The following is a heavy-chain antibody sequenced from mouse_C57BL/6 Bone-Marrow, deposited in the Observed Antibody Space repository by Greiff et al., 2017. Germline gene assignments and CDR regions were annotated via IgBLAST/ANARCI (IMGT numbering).Heavy chain of an antibody. D-gene: IGHD1-3*01. CDR2: IFSGSGST. V-gene: IGHV1-56*01. Sequence: QVQLQQSGPELVRPGASVKIFCKAPGYTFTSHWMQWVRQRPGQGLEWIGEIFSGSGSTYFNGQFKGKATLTVDTSSSTAYMQLSSLTSEDSAVYFCARGESGAWFAYWRQGTLVTVSA. J-gene: IGHJ3*01. CDR3: ARGESGAWFAY. CDR1: GYTFTSHW.